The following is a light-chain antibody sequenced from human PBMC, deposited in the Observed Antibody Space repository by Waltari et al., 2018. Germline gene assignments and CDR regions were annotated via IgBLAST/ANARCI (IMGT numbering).Light chain of an antibody. J-gene: IGKJ2*01. CDR2: DAS. CDR3: QQRSVWPPT. CDR1: QSVGRS. Sequence: EIVLTQSPATLSLSPGEGATLSCRVSQSVGRSLAWIQQKPGQAPRLVIYDASFRATGIPARFSGSGSGTDFTLTISSLEAEDFAIYYCQQRSVWPPTFGRWTKLEIK. V-gene: IGKV3-11*01.